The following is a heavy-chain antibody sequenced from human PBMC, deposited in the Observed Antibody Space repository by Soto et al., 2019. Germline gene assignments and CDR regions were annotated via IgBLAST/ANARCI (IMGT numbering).Heavy chain of an antibody. V-gene: IGHV1-69*06. CDR1: GGTFSSYA. CDR2: IIPIFGTA. D-gene: IGHD2-2*02. CDR3: ARRGGCSSTSCYNRMDV. J-gene: IGHJ6*02. Sequence: QVQLVQSGAEVKKPGSSVKVSCKASGGTFSSYAISWVRQAPGQGLEWMGGIIPIFGTANYAQKFQGRVTINADKSTSTAYMELSSLRSEEKDVYYCARRGGCSSTSCYNRMDVWGQGTKVTVSS.